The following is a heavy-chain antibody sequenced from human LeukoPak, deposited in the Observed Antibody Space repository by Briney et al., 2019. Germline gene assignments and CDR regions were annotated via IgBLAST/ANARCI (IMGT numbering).Heavy chain of an antibody. J-gene: IGHJ3*02. Sequence: GGSLRLSCAASGFTFSGSAMHWVRQASGKGLEWVGRIRSKANSYATAYAASVKGRFTISRDDSKNTAYLQMNSLKTEDTAVYYCTTPGGSYHAFDIWGQGTMVTVSS. V-gene: IGHV3-73*01. CDR1: GFTFSGSA. CDR3: TTPGGSYHAFDI. CDR2: IRSKANSYAT. D-gene: IGHD1-26*01.